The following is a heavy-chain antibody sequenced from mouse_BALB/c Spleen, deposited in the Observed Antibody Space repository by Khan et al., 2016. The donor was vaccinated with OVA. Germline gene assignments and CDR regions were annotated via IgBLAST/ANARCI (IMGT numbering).Heavy chain of an antibody. D-gene: IGHD1-1*02. V-gene: IGHV1-7*01. CDR1: GYTFTTYW. CDR2: INPSTGYT. Sequence: QMQLEESGAELAKPGASVKMSCTASGYTFTTYWIHWIKQRPGQGLEWIGYINPSTGYTEYNQKFKDKATLTTDESSSAAYLQLSSLTSEDSAVYECTRRGLYGLFAFWGQGTLVTVSA. J-gene: IGHJ3*01. CDR3: TRRGLYGLFAF.